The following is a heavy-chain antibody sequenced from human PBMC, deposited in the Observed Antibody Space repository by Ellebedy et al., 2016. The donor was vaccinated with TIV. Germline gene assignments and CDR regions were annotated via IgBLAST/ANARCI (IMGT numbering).Heavy chain of an antibody. J-gene: IGHJ2*01. CDR1: GDSISSGDYY. D-gene: IGHD6-13*01. V-gene: IGHV4-31*03. CDR3: AREFPAAASDWRFDL. Sequence: SETLSLTXTVFGDSISSGDYYWNWIRQRPGKGLEWMGYTYDSGRTYTNPSLQSRLSISVDTSQNQFSLRLTSVTVADTAVYYCAREFPAAASDWRFDLWGRGTLVTVSS. CDR2: TYDSGRT.